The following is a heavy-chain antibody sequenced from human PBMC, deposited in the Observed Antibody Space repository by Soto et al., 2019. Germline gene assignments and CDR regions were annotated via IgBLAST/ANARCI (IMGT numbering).Heavy chain of an antibody. CDR1: GFTFSDYA. J-gene: IGHJ4*02. V-gene: IGHV3-23*01. CDR3: AKDRWGGRSYGCDFDS. CDR2: MSGSGGST. D-gene: IGHD3-16*01. Sequence: GGSLRLSCAASGFTFSDYAMSWVRQAPGKGLEWVSSMSGSGGSTYFADTVRGRFTISRDESKNTLYLQMNSLRAEDTAVYYCAKDRWGGRSYGCDFDSWGQGILVTVSS.